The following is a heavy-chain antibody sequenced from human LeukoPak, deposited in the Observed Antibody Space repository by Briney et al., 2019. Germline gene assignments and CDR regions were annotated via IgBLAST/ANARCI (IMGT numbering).Heavy chain of an antibody. Sequence: ASVKVSCKASGYTFTSYDINWVRQATGQGLEWMGWMNPNSGNTGYAQKFQGRVTMTRNTSISTAYMELSSLRSEDTAVYYCARGGRRGGGGGLRFLEWLSTYYFDYWGQGTLVTVSS. CDR1: GYTFTSYD. D-gene: IGHD3-3*01. CDR3: ARGGRRGGGGGLRFLEWLSTYYFDY. V-gene: IGHV1-8*01. CDR2: MNPNSGNT. J-gene: IGHJ4*02.